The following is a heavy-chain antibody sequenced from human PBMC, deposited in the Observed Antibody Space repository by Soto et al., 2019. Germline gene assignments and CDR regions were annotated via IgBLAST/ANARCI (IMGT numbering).Heavy chain of an antibody. Sequence: QLQLQESGPGLVKPLETLSLTCTVSGGSISSSSYYWGWIRQPPGKGLEWIGSIYYSGSTYYNPSLKSRVNISVDTSKNQFSLKLSSVTAADTAVYYCARLGDYGDYNRGYFDYWGQGTLVTVSS. D-gene: IGHD4-17*01. CDR3: ARLGDYGDYNRGYFDY. CDR1: GGSISSSSYY. V-gene: IGHV4-39*01. J-gene: IGHJ4*02. CDR2: IYYSGST.